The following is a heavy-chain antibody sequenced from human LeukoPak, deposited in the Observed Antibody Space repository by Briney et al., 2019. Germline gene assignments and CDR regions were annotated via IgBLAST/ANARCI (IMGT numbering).Heavy chain of an antibody. J-gene: IGHJ3*02. CDR1: GFTFSSYA. V-gene: IGHV3-23*01. CDR2: ISGSGGST. D-gene: IGHD3-3*01. CDR3: AKCTIFGVVKIWGAFDI. Sequence: PGGSLRLSCAASGFTFSSYAMSWVRQAPGKGLEWVSAISGSGGSTYYADSAKGRFTISRDNSKNTLYLQMNSLRAEDTAVYYCAKCTIFGVVKIWGAFDIWGQGTMVTVSS.